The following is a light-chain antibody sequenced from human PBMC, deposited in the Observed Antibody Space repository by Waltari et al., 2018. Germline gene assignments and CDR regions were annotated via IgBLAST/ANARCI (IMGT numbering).Light chain of an antibody. Sequence: EIVMTQSPATLSLSPVESATLSCRASQNVYTNLAWYQQKPGQAPRLLISGASARATGVPWRFRGSGSGTEFTLTISSLQSDDFAVYYCQQYNTWPPLTFGGGTRVDIK. CDR2: GAS. CDR1: QNVYTN. CDR3: QQYNTWPPLT. V-gene: IGKV3-15*01. J-gene: IGKJ4*01.